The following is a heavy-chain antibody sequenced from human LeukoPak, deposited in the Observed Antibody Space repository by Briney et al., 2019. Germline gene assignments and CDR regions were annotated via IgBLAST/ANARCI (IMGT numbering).Heavy chain of an antibody. V-gene: IGHV4-34*01. J-gene: IGHJ5*02. CDR2: INHSGST. CDR3: ARALAARGFDP. Sequence: SETLSLTCAVYGGSFSGYYWSWIRQPPGKGLEWIGEINHSGSTNYNPSLKSRVTISVDTSKNQFSLKLSSVTAADTAVYYCARALAARGFDPWGQGTLVTVSS. CDR1: GGSFSGYY. D-gene: IGHD6-13*01.